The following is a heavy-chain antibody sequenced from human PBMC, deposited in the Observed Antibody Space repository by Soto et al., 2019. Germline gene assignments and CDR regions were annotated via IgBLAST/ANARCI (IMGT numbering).Heavy chain of an antibody. D-gene: IGHD6-19*01. CDR1: GFTFSSYF. J-gene: IGHJ4*02. CDR3: ARDPGYSSGWPLDY. CDR2: IWYDGSNK. Sequence: GGSLRLSCAASGFTFSSYFMHWVRQAPGKGLEWVAVIWYDGSNKYYADSVKGRFTISRDNSKNTLYLQMNSLRAEDTAVYYCARDPGYSSGWPLDYWGQGTLVTVSS. V-gene: IGHV3-33*01.